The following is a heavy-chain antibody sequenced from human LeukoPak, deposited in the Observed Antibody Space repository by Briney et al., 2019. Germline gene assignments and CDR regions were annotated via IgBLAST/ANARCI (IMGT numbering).Heavy chain of an antibody. CDR3: GRDSAYGDYGTFFYYYMDV. V-gene: IGHV3-11*01. Sequence: SGGSLRLSCAASGFTFSDYYMSWIRQAPGKGLEWVSYITSSGTTMYYADSVKGRFTISRDNSKKSLYLQMKNLRPEDSAFYYCGRDSAYGDYGTFFYYYMDVWGKGTTVTVSS. D-gene: IGHD4-17*01. CDR1: GFTFSDYY. CDR2: ITSSGTTM. J-gene: IGHJ6*03.